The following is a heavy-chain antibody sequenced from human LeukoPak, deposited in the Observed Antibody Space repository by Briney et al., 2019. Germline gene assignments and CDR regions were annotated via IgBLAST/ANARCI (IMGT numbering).Heavy chain of an antibody. V-gene: IGHV3-48*04. D-gene: IGHD3-22*01. Sequence: GGSLRLSCAASGFIFSSYAMSWVRQAPGKGLEWVSYISSSSSTIYYADSVKGRFTISRDNAKNSLYLQMNSLRAEDTAVYYCARDLTTTYYYDSSGQAGDYWGQGTLVTVSS. J-gene: IGHJ4*02. CDR3: ARDLTTTYYYDSSGQAGDY. CDR2: ISSSSSTI. CDR1: GFIFSSYA.